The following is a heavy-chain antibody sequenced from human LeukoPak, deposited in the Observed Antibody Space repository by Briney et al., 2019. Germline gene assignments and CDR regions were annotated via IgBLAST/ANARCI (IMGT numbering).Heavy chain of an antibody. CDR2: MNPNSGNT. CDR1: GYTFTSYD. D-gene: IGHD6-13*01. J-gene: IGHJ6*03. CDR3: ARQGSSSWYYYYMDV. V-gene: IGHV1-8*01. Sequence: ASVKVSCKASGYTFTSYDINWVRQATGQGLEWMGWMNPNSGNTGYAQKFQGRVTMTRNTSISTAYMELSSLRPEDTAVYYCARQGSSSWYYYYMDVWGKGTTVTVSS.